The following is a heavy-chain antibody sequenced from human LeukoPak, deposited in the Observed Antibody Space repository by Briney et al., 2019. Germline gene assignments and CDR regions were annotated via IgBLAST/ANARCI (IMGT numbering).Heavy chain of an antibody. CDR3: VEIAAAGTDFDY. D-gene: IGHD6-13*01. Sequence: GGSLRLSCAASGFTFSSYAMSWVRQAPGKGLEWVSAISGSGGSTYYADSVKGRFTISRDNSKNTLYLQMNSLRAEDTAVYYCVEIAAAGTDFDYRGQGTLVTVSS. CDR2: ISGSGGST. CDR1: GFTFSSYA. J-gene: IGHJ4*02. V-gene: IGHV3-23*01.